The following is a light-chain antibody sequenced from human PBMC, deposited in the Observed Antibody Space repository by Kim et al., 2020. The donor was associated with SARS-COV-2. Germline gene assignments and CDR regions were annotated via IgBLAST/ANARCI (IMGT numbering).Light chain of an antibody. CDR1: KLGDKY. V-gene: IGLV3-1*01. CDR3: QAWDSSSLV. CDR2: RDN. J-gene: IGLJ3*02. Sequence: VSPGQTASITCSGDKLGDKYTCWYQQKPGQSPVLVIYRDNKRPSGIPERFSGSNSGNTATLTISGTQAMDEADYYCQAWDSSSLVFGGGTKLTVL.